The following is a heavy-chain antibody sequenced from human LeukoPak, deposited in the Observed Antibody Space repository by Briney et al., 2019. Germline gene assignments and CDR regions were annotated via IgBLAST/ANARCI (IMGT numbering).Heavy chain of an antibody. CDR1: GGSISSSSHF. J-gene: IGHJ4*02. CDR3: ARLDNWNGYYFDF. Sequence: SETLSLTCTVSGGSISSSSHFWGWIRQPPGKGLEWIGSIYYTGSTYYNSSLKSRLTISVDTSKNQFSLKLSSVTAADTAVFYCARLDNWNGYYFDFWGQGTLVTVSS. V-gene: IGHV4-39*01. D-gene: IGHD1-20*01. CDR2: IYYTGST.